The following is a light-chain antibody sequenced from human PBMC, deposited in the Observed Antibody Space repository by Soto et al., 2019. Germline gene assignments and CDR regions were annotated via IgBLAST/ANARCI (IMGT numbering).Light chain of an antibody. V-gene: IGKV3-20*01. CDR2: AAS. CDR1: ESIGDY. Sequence: EIVLTQSPGALSLSPGDRATLSCWASESIGDYLAWYQQRPGQAPRLLIYAASRRAAGTPHRFSGSGSERAFTLAISGLEPADFGVYYCQQYVTSSSITFGQGTRLEIK. J-gene: IGKJ5*01. CDR3: QQYVTSSSIT.